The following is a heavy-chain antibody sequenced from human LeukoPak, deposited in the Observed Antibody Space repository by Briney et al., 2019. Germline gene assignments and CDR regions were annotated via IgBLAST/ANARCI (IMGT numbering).Heavy chain of an antibody. D-gene: IGHD2-2*01. J-gene: IGHJ6*03. CDR3: ARSTSHCLALGAFCYYYYMDV. CDR2: ISSSSSYI. Sequence: GGSLRLSCAASGFTFSSYSMNWVRQAPGKGLEWVSSISSSSSYIYYADSVKGRFTTSRDNAKNSLYLQMNSLRAEDTAVYYCARSTSHCLALGAFCYYYYMDVWGKGTTVTISS. V-gene: IGHV3-21*01. CDR1: GFTFSSYS.